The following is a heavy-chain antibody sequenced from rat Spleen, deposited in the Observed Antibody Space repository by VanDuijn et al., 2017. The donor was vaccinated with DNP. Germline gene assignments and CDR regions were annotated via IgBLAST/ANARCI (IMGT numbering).Heavy chain of an antibody. D-gene: IGHD4-1*01. Sequence: EVQLVESGGGLVQPGRSLRVSCAVSGFTFRNYYMAWVRQAPKKGLEWVATITASGSRTFYPDSVKGRFTISRDNANNSLYLQMNSLKSEDTAAYYCARGARWFAYWGQGTLVTVSS. J-gene: IGHJ3*01. CDR3: ARGARWFAY. CDR2: ITASGSRT. V-gene: IGHV5-25*01. CDR1: GFTFRNYY.